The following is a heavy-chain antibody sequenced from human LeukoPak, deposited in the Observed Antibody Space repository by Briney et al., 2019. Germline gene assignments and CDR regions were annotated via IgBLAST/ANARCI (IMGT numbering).Heavy chain of an antibody. V-gene: IGHV4-39*01. J-gene: IGHJ5*02. CDR2: IYYSGST. D-gene: IGHD3-10*01. CDR3: ARRPSRFGESNRWIYWFDP. CDR1: GFAFNSYSMN. Sequence: LRLSCTASGFAFNSYSMNWVRQAPGKGLEWIGSIYYSGSTYYNPSLKSRVTISLDTSKNQFSLKLSSVTAADTAVYYCARRPSRFGESNRWIYWFDPWGQGTLVTVSS.